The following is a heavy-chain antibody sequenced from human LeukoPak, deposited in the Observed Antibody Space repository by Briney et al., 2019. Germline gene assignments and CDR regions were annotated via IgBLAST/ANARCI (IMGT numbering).Heavy chain of an antibody. D-gene: IGHD1-26*01. CDR3: AREGSGPAYYHFYYMDV. J-gene: IGHJ6*03. Sequence: SETLSLTCTVSGGSVSSGSYYWSWIRQPPGKGLEWIAYIHYSGSTNYNPSLKSRVTISVDTSKNQFSLKLSSVTAADTAVYYCAREGSGPAYYHFYYMDVWGKGTTVTVSS. CDR2: IHYSGST. V-gene: IGHV4-61*01. CDR1: GGSVSSGSYY.